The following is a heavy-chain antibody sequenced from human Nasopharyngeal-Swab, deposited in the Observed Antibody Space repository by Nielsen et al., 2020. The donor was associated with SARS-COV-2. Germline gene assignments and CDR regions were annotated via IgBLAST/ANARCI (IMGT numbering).Heavy chain of an antibody. V-gene: IGHV3-53*01. CDR3: ARLGSSSWYANWFDP. Sequence: WIRQPPGKGLEWVSVIYSGGSTYYADSVKGRFTISRGNSKNTLYLQMNSLRAEDTAVYYCARLGSSSWYANWFDPWGQGTLVTVSS. CDR2: IYSGGST. D-gene: IGHD6-13*01. J-gene: IGHJ5*02.